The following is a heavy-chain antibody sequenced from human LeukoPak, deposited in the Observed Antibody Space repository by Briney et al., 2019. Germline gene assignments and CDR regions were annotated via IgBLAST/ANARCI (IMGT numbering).Heavy chain of an antibody. CDR1: GVSFSSYY. D-gene: IGHD7-27*01. V-gene: IGHV4-34*01. CDR2: INHSGST. J-gene: IGHJ5*02. Sequence: AETLSLTCAVYGVSFSSYYWSWIRQPPGKGLEWIGEINHSGSTNYNPSPMSRVTISADTSKNKFSLKQRSVTAADTPVYYCSGVPVPWGQGTRSPSPQ. CDR3: SGVPVP.